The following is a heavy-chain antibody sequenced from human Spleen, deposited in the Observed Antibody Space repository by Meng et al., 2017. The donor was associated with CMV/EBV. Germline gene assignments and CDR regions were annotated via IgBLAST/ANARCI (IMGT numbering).Heavy chain of an antibody. Sequence: GGSLRLSCAVSGFPFNDYYISWIRQAPGKGLEWISTIRSGGDNIDYADSVKGRFTVFRDNAKNSVYLQMNNLRGEDTAVYYCARDRSLYFFDYWGQGTLVTVSS. CDR1: GFPFNDYY. V-gene: IGHV3-11*01. CDR3: ARDRSLYFFDY. D-gene: IGHD3-16*02. CDR2: IRSGGDNI. J-gene: IGHJ4*02.